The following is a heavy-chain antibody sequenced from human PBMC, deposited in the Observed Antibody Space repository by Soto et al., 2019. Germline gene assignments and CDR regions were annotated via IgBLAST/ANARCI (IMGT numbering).Heavy chain of an antibody. CDR2: ISTRSNSI. Sequence: GSLRLSCAASGFTFSSYSMNWVRQAPGKGLEWVSYISTRSNSIYYADSVKGRFTISRDNAKNSLSLQMNSLRDEDTAVYFCARVMYSGAYSPFDYWGQGTLVTVSS. D-gene: IGHD1-26*01. V-gene: IGHV3-48*02. J-gene: IGHJ4*02. CDR3: ARVMYSGAYSPFDY. CDR1: GFTFSSYS.